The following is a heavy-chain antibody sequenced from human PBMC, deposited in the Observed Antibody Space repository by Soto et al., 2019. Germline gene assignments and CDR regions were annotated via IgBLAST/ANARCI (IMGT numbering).Heavy chain of an antibody. V-gene: IGHV1-18*01. CDR1: GYTFTSYG. J-gene: IGHJ1*01. CDR2: ISAYNGNT. Sequence: ASVKVSCKASGYTFTSYGISWVRQAPGQGLEWMGWISAYNGNTNYAQKLQGRVTMTTGTSTSTAYMELRSLRSDDTAVYYCARELIDDYGDYIKKRGAYFQHWGQGTLVTVSS. CDR3: ARELIDDYGDYIKKRGAYFQH. D-gene: IGHD4-17*01.